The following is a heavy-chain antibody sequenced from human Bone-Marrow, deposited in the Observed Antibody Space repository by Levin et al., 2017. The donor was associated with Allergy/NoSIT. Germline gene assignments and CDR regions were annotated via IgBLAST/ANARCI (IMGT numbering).Heavy chain of an antibody. CDR1: GFTFSSYS. J-gene: IGHJ4*02. V-gene: IGHV3-21*01. CDR3: ARDRVRTVVTRFDY. Sequence: PGGSLRLSCAASGFTFSSYSMNWVRQAPGKGLEWVSSISSSSSYIYYADSVKGRFTISRDNAKNSLYLQMNSLRAEDTAVYYCARDRVRTVVTRFDYWGQGTLVTVSS. D-gene: IGHD4-23*01. CDR2: ISSSSSYI.